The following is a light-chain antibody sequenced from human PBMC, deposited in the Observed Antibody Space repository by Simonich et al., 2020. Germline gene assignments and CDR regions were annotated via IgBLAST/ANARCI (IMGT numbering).Light chain of an antibody. CDR1: QSMSSY. CDR3: QQSYSTPLT. CDR2: AAS. J-gene: IGKJ4*01. V-gene: IGKV1-39*01. Sequence: DIQMTQYPSSLSASVGERVTITCRASQSMSSYLNWYQQKPGKAPKLLIYAASSLQSGVPSRFSGSGSGTDFTLTISSLQPEDFATYYCQQSYSTPLTFGGGTKVEIK.